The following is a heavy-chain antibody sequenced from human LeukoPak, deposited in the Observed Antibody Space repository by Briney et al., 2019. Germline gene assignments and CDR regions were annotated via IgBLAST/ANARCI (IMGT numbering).Heavy chain of an antibody. CDR1: GFTSDDYG. CDR3: ARDFGSSWTGFDY. Sequence: PGGSLRLSYAASGFTSDDYGMSWVRQAPGKGLEWVSGINWNGGSTGYADSVKGRFTISRDNAKNSLYLQMNSLGAEDTALYYCARDFGSSWTGFDYWGQGTLVTVSS. D-gene: IGHD6-13*01. CDR2: INWNGGST. J-gene: IGHJ4*02. V-gene: IGHV3-20*03.